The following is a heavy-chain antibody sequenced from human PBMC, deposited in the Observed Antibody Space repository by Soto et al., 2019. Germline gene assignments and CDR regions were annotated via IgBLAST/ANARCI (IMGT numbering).Heavy chain of an antibody. CDR3: ARGRDWWELPYSLDY. D-gene: IGHD1-26*01. CDR2: IWYDGSNK. CDR1: GFTFSSYG. V-gene: IGHV3-33*01. J-gene: IGHJ4*02. Sequence: QVQLVESGGGVVQPERSLRLSCAASGFTFSSYGMHWVRQAPGKGLEWVAVIWYDGSNKYYADSVKGRFTISRDSSQNTVYLQMNSLRVEDTAVYYCARGRDWWELPYSLDYWGQGALVTVSS.